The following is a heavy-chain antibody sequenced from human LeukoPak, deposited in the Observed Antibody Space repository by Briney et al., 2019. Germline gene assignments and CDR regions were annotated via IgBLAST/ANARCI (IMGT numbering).Heavy chain of an antibody. J-gene: IGHJ4*02. Sequence: GGSLRLSCAASGFTFSSYSMNWARQAPGKGLEWVSSISSSSSYIYYADSVKGRFTISRDNAKNSLYLQMNSLRAEDTAVYYCATTMVRGVISYWGQGTLVTVSS. CDR1: GFTFSSYS. V-gene: IGHV3-21*01. CDR3: ATTMVRGVISY. D-gene: IGHD3-10*01. CDR2: ISSSSSYI.